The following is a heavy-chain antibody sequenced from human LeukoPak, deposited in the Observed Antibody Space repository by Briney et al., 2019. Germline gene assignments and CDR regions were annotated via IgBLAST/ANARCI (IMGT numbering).Heavy chain of an antibody. V-gene: IGHV3-21*01. Sequence: GGSLRLSCAASGFTFSSYEMNWVRQAPGKGLEWVSSISSSSSYIYYADSVKGRFTISRDNAKNSLYLQMNSLRAEDTAVYYCATPPWLVLRSDYWGQGTLVTVSS. J-gene: IGHJ4*02. D-gene: IGHD6-19*01. CDR1: GFTFSSYE. CDR2: ISSSSSYI. CDR3: ATPPWLVLRSDY.